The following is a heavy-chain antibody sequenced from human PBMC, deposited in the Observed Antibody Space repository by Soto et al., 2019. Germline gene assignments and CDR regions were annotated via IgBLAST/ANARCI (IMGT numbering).Heavy chain of an antibody. CDR1: GFTFSSYA. D-gene: IGHD1-26*01. CDR3: ARSAGGSYPQYDY. J-gene: IGHJ4*02. V-gene: IGHV3-30*04. Sequence: SLRLSCAASGFTFSSYAMHWVRQAPGTGLEWVAVISYDGRDKYYPDSVKGRFTISRDNSKNTLYLQMNSLRAEDTAVYYCARSAGGSYPQYDYWGQGTLGTVSS. CDR2: ISYDGRDK.